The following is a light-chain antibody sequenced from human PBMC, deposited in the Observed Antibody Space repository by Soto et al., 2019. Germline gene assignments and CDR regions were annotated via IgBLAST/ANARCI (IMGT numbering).Light chain of an antibody. CDR1: SSDVGVYNY. J-gene: IGLJ2*01. V-gene: IGLV2-14*01. Sequence: QSALTQPASVSGSPGQSITISCTGSSSDVGVYNYVSWYLQHPGKAPKLIIYDVSNRPSGVSNRFSGSKSGNTASLTISGLQAEDEADYYCSSYTSSSTRVFGGGTKLTVL. CDR2: DVS. CDR3: SSYTSSSTRV.